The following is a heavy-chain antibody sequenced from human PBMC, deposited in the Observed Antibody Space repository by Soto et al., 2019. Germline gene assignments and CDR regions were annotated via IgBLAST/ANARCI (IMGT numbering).Heavy chain of an antibody. V-gene: IGHV4-34*01. Sequence: QVQLQQWGAGLLKPSETLSLTCAVYGGSFSGYYWSWIRQPPGKGLEWIGEINHSGSTNYHPSLKSRVTISVDTSKNQFSLKLSSGTAADTAVYYCARGQWPAGNYWGQGTLVTVSS. CDR1: GGSFSGYY. D-gene: IGHD6-19*01. CDR3: ARGQWPAGNY. J-gene: IGHJ4*02. CDR2: INHSGST.